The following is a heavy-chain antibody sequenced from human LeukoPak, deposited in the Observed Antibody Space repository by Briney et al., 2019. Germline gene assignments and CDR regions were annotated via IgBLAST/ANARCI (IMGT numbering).Heavy chain of an antibody. CDR2: MNPNSGIT. CDR1: GYTFSTYD. V-gene: IGHV1-8*01. J-gene: IGHJ4*02. D-gene: IGHD3-10*01. Sequence: GASVKVSCKASGYTFSTYDINWVRQATGQGLEWMGWMNPNSGITGYAQKFRGRVTMTRNTSISTAYMELSGLRSEDTAVYYCARVRYYGPGIYYRGLAYWGQGSLVTVSS. CDR3: ARVRYYGPGIYYRGLAY.